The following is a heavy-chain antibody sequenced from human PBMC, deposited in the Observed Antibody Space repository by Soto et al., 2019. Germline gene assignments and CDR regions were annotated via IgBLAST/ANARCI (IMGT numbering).Heavy chain of an antibody. V-gene: IGHV1-69*01. CDR2: ITPIFGKA. D-gene: IGHD3-22*01. Sequence: QVQLVQSGAEVRRPGSSVRVSCKASGGTFSSSTISWVRQAPGQGLELVGGITPIFGKANYAQKFQGRVTITADESTSTAYMELSSLRSEDTALYFCARGWGSDSTTYYYAYWGQGTSVTVSS. J-gene: IGHJ1*01. CDR1: GGTFSSST. CDR3: ARGWGSDSTTYYYAY.